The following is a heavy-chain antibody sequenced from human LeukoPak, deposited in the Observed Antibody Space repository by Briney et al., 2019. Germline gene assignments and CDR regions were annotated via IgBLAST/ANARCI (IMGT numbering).Heavy chain of an antibody. V-gene: IGHV4-59*01. CDR3: ARVTGYVIEDNFDY. Sequence: SETLSLTCAVYGWSFSGYYWRWIRQPPGKGLEWIGYIHYSGSTNYNPSLKRRVTISVDTSKNQFSLKLSSVTAADTAVYYCARVTGYVIEDNFDYWGQGTLVTVSS. CDR1: GWSFSGYY. D-gene: IGHD2-15*01. J-gene: IGHJ4*02. CDR2: IHYSGST.